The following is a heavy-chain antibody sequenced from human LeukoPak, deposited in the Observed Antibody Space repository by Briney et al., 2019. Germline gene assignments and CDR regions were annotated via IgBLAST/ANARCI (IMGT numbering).Heavy chain of an antibody. CDR3: ARDPGVRGVTGYYYYYYGMDV. Sequence: SVKVSCKASGGTFSSYAISWVRQAPGQGLEWMGGIIPIFGTANYAQKFQGRVTITADESTSTAYMELSSQRSEDTAVYYCARDPGVRGVTGYYYYYYGMDVGGKGTTVTVSS. CDR2: IIPIFGTA. J-gene: IGHJ6*04. D-gene: IGHD3-10*01. V-gene: IGHV1-69*13. CDR1: GGTFSSYA.